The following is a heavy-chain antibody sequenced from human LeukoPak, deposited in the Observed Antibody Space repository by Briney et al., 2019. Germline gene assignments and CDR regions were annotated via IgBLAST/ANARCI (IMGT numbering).Heavy chain of an antibody. D-gene: IGHD3-22*01. V-gene: IGHV4-39*01. Sequence: SETLSLTCTVSGCSISSSSYYWGWIRQPPGKGLEGIGSIYYSGSTYYNPSLKSRVTISVDTSKNQFSLKLGSVPAADTAVYYCARHFKYGYYYDSSGYRQRPFDYWGKGTLVTVSS. CDR2: IYYSGST. CDR3: ARHFKYGYYYDSSGYRQRPFDY. J-gene: IGHJ4*02. CDR1: GCSISSSSYY.